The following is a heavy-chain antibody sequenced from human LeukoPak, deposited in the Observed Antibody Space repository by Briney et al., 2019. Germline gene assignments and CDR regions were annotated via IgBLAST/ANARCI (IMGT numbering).Heavy chain of an antibody. V-gene: IGHV4-39*07. J-gene: IGHJ3*02. CDR1: GGSISSSSYY. D-gene: IGHD3-3*01. CDR2: IYYSGST. CDR3: ARDPHLSISRNAFDI. Sequence: SEALSLTCTVSGGSISSSSYYWGWIRQPPGKGLEWIGSIYYSGSTYYNPSLKSRVTISVDTSKNQFSLKLSSVTAADTAVYYCARDPHLSISRNAFDIWGQGTMVTVSS.